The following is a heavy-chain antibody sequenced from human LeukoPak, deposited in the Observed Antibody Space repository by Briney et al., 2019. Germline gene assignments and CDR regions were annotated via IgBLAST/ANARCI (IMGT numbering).Heavy chain of an antibody. CDR3: AQGHSGSI. CDR1: GFTFSTYG. D-gene: IGHD1-26*01. J-gene: IGHJ4*02. CDR2: ISYDGSNK. V-gene: IGHV3-30*03. Sequence: GGSLRLSCAASGFTFSTYGMHWVRQAPGKGLEWVAVISYDGSNKYYADSVKGRFTISRDNSKNTPYLQMNSLRAEDTAVYYCAQGHSGSIWGQGTLVTVSS.